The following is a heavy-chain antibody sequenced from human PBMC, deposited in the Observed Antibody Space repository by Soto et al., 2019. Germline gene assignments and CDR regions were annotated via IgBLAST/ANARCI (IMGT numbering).Heavy chain of an antibody. D-gene: IGHD6-13*01. J-gene: IGHJ4*02. V-gene: IGHV1-3*01. CDR3: ATAIAASSEGY. CDR1: GYNFNGFV. Sequence: QVQVVQSGAEVKKPGASVKVSCKTSGYNFNGFVIYWVRQAPGQRLEWMGWINAGNGNTKYSQTFQGRVTITKDTSASTAYMEVISLRYEDTAVYYCATAIAASSEGYWGQGTLVTVSS. CDR2: INAGNGNT.